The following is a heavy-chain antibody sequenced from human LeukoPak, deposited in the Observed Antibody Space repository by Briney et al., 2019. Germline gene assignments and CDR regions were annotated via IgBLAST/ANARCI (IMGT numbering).Heavy chain of an antibody. V-gene: IGHV3-23*01. D-gene: IGHD2-21*02. J-gene: IGHJ2*01. CDR2: ISGSGGST. CDR1: GFRFSNTA. Sequence: GGSLRLSCAASGFRFSNTAMNWVRQAPGKGLEWVSAISGSGGSTYYADSVKGRFTISRDNSKNTLYLQMNSLRAEDTAVYYCAKDPTYCGGDCYLLGWYFDLWGRGTLVTVSS. CDR3: AKDPTYCGGDCYLLGWYFDL.